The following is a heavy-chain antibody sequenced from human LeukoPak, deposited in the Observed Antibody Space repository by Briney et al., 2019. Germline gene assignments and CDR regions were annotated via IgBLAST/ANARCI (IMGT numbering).Heavy chain of an antibody. Sequence: PSETLSLTCTVSGGSISSSSYYWGWIRQPPGKGLEWIGSIYYSGSTYYNPSLKSRGTISVDTSKNPFSLKLSSVTAADTAVYYCATSFEYSSSAASYWGQGTLVTVSS. CDR1: GGSISSSSYY. CDR2: IYYSGST. D-gene: IGHD6-6*01. J-gene: IGHJ4*02. CDR3: ATSFEYSSSAASY. V-gene: IGHV4-39*01.